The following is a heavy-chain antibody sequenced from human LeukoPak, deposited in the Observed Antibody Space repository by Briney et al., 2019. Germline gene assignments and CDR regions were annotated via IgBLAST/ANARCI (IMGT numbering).Heavy chain of an antibody. CDR1: GGSISSSSYY. D-gene: IGHD6-13*01. CDR3: ARGLYDSTNSWYYFDY. Sequence: SETLSLTCTVSGGSISSSSYYWGWIHQPPGKGLEWIGSIYYSGSTYYNPSLKSRVTISVDTSKNQFSLEVSSVTAADTAMYYCARGLYDSTNSWYYFDYWGQGTLVTVSS. CDR2: IYYSGST. V-gene: IGHV4-39*07. J-gene: IGHJ4*02.